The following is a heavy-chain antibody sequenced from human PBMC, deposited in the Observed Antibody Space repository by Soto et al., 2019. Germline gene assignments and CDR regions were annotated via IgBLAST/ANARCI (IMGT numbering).Heavy chain of an antibody. D-gene: IGHD4-17*01. CDR3: ARLKNYGATPDY. J-gene: IGHJ4*02. V-gene: IGHV4-39*01. CDR1: GGSISSSSYY. Sequence: SETLSLTCTVSGGSISSSSYYWGWIRQPPGKGLEWIGSIYYSGSTYYNPSLKSRVTISVDTSKNQFSLKLSSVTAADTAVYYCARLKNYGATPDYWGQGTLVTVSS. CDR2: IYYSGST.